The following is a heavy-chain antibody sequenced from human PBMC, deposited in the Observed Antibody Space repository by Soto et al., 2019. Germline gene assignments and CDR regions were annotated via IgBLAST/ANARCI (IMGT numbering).Heavy chain of an antibody. V-gene: IGHV4-30-2*01. CDR3: ARGPPFLP. CDR2: IYHGGST. J-gene: IGHJ5*02. D-gene: IGHD3-3*02. CDR1: GGSFSSGGYS. Sequence: SETLSLTCTVSGGSFSSGGYSWGWIRQPPGKGLEWIGYIYHGGSTYYNPSLKSRVTISVDRSKNQFSLKLSSVTAADTAVYYCARGPPFLPWGQGTLVTVSS.